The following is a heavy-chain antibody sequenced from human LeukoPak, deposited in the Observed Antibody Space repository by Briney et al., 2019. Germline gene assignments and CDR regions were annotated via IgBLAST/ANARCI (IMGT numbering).Heavy chain of an antibody. J-gene: IGHJ5*02. CDR2: IIPIFGTA. V-gene: IGHV1-69*13. Sequence: GASVKVSCKASGGTFSSYAISWVRQAPGQGLEWMGGIIPIFGTANYAQKFQGRVTITADESTSTAYMELSSLRSEDPAVYYCAGMVVRGVIYPSKWFDPWGQGTLVTVSS. CDR1: GGTFSSYA. D-gene: IGHD3-10*01. CDR3: AGMVVRGVIYPSKWFDP.